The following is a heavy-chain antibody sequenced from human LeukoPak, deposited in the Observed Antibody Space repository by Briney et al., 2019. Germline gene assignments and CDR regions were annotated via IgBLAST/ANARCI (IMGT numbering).Heavy chain of an antibody. CDR3: ARGSGSSGYSDY. CDR2: ISSSSSYI. J-gene: IGHJ4*02. V-gene: IGHV3-21*01. D-gene: IGHD3-22*01. CDR1: GFTFSSYS. Sequence: GGSLRLSCAASGFTFSSYSMNWVRQAPGKGLEWVSSISSSSSYIYYADSVKGRFTISRDNAKNSLYLQMNTLRAEDTAVYYCARGSGSSGYSDYWGQGTLVTVSS.